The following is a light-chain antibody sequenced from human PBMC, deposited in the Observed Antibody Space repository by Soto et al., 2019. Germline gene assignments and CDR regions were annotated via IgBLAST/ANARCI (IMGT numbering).Light chain of an antibody. CDR2: GTS. V-gene: IGKV3-20*01. J-gene: IGKJ5*01. CDR3: QQYGNAPIT. Sequence: ELTQYPGTLSLSRGERATLSCRASERLXSSYLGWYQQKPGQAPRLLXYGTSSRATGSPDRLSGSGSGTDFTLTISRLEPEDFAVYYCQQYGNAPITFGQGTRLEIK. CDR1: ERLXSSY.